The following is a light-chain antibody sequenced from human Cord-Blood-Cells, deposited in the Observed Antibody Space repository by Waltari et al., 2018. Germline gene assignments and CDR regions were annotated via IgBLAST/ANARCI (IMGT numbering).Light chain of an antibody. J-gene: IGLJ3*02. CDR1: SSDVGRYNL. CDR2: ECS. CDR3: CSYAGSSTLV. V-gene: IGLV2-23*01. Sequence: QSALTQPASVSGSPGQSITISCTGTSSDVGRYNLVSWYQQQPGKAPKLMIYECSKRPSGFSNRFSGSKSGNTASLTISGLQAEDEADYYCCSYAGSSTLVFGGGTKLTVL.